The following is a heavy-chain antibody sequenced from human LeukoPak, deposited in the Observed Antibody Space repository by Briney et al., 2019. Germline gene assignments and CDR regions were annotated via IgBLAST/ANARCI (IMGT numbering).Heavy chain of an antibody. CDR3: AGHSLGYYDSSGYVYGMDV. CDR2: ISSSSSYI. D-gene: IGHD3-22*01. CDR1: GFTFSSYS. V-gene: IGHV3-21*01. Sequence: GGSLRLSCAASGFTFSSYSMNWVRQAPGKGLEWVSSISSSSSYIYYADSVKGRFTISRDNAKNSLYLQMNSLRAEDTAVYYCAGHSLGYYDSSGYVYGMDVWGQGTTVTVSS. J-gene: IGHJ6*02.